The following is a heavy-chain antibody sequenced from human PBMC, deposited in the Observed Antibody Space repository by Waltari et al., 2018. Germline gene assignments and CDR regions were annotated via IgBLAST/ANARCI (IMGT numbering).Heavy chain of an antibody. J-gene: IGHJ3*02. CDR2: IYYSGAT. Sequence: QLQLQESGPGLVKPSETLSLTCTVSGGSISSSSYYWGWIRQPPGRGLEWIGSIYYSGATYYNPSLKSRVTIAVDTSKNQSSLKLSSVTAADTAVYYCARRVVWGAAAGSCDAFDIWGQGTMVTASS. V-gene: IGHV4-39*01. CDR3: ARRVVWGAAAGSCDAFDI. CDR1: GGSISSSSYY. D-gene: IGHD6-13*01.